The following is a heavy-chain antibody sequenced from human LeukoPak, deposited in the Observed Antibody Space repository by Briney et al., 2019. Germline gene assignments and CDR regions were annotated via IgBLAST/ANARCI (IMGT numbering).Heavy chain of an antibody. CDR1: GFTFSSYA. Sequence: GGSLRLSCAASGFTFSSYAMSWVRQAPGKGLEWVSAISGSGGSTHYADSVKGRFTISRDNSKNTLYLQMNSLRAEDTAVYYCAKGSGSGSYYILHDAFDIWGQGTMVTVSS. J-gene: IGHJ3*02. CDR2: ISGSGGST. V-gene: IGHV3-23*01. CDR3: AKGSGSGSYYILHDAFDI. D-gene: IGHD3-10*01.